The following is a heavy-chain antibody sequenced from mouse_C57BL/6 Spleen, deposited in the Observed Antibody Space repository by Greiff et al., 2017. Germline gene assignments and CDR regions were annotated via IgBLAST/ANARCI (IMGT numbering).Heavy chain of an antibody. CDR1: GYTFTSYD. V-gene: IGHV1-85*01. J-gene: IGHJ1*03. CDR3: ARSGTTTVVARYFDV. CDR2: IYPRDGST. D-gene: IGHD1-1*01. Sequence: QVQLKQSGPELVKPGASVKLSCKASGYTFTSYDINWVKQRPGQGLEWIGWIYPRDGSTKYTAKFKGKATLTVDTSSSTAYMELHSHTSEDSAVYFCARSGTTTVVARYFDVWGTGTTVTVSS.